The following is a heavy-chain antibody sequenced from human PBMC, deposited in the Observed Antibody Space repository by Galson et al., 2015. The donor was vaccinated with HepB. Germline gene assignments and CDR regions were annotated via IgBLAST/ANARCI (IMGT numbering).Heavy chain of an antibody. D-gene: IGHD3-22*01. J-gene: IGHJ4*02. CDR2: IVVGSGNT. V-gene: IGHV1-58*01. CDR1: GFTFTTSA. Sequence: SVKVSCKASGFTFTTSAVQWVRQARGQRLEWIGWIVVGSGNTNYAQKFQERVTITRDMSTSPAYMELSSLRSEDTAVYYCAAGDDYSDSSGYFYPFDYWGQGTLVTVSS. CDR3: AAGDDYSDSSGYFYPFDY.